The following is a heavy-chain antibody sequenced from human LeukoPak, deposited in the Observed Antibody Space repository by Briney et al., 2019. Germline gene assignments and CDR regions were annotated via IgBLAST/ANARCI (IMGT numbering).Heavy chain of an antibody. V-gene: IGHV1-46*01. CDR1: GYTFTSNY. CDR3: ARDQEGFDY. J-gene: IGHJ4*02. CDR2: IYPRDGST. Sequence: ASVKVSCKASGYTFTSNYIHWVRQAPGQGLERMGMIYPRDGSTSYAQKFQGRVTVTRDTSTSTVHMELSGLRSEDMAVYYCARDQEGFDYWGQGTLVTVSS.